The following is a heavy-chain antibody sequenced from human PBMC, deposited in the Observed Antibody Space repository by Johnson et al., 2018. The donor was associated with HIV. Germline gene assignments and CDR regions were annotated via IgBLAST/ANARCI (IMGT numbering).Heavy chain of an antibody. J-gene: IGHJ3*02. Sequence: VQLVESGGGLVQPGGSLRLSCAAPGFTFNKYWMSWVRQAPGKGLEWVSVISTAGDTYYPGSVKGRFTISRENAKNSLYLQMNSLRADDTAVYYCVRDGGSGWLLERDAFDIWGQGTMVTVSS. CDR2: ISTAGDT. D-gene: IGHD6-19*01. CDR1: GFTFNKYW. V-gene: IGHV3-13*01. CDR3: VRDGGSGWLLERDAFDI.